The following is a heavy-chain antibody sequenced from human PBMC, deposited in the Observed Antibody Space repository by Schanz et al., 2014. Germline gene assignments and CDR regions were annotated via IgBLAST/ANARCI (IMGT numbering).Heavy chain of an antibody. V-gene: IGHV4-4*07. CDR3: ATWRGDDSGGHGQFDY. CDR2: ISTSGST. Sequence: QLQLQESGPGLVKPSETLSLTCTVSGGSMSSFYWNWIRQPAGKGLEWIGRISTSGSTNYNPSLRSRVSMSIGTSKTHFSLRRSSLTAADTAVYYCATWRGDDSGGHGQFDYWGQGALVTVSS. CDR1: GGSMSSFY. D-gene: IGHD3-22*01. J-gene: IGHJ4*02.